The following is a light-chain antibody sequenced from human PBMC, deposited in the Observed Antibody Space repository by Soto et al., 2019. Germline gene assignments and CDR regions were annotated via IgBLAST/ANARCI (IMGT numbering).Light chain of an antibody. J-gene: IGKJ4*01. Sequence: DIEMTQSPSSLSASVGDRVTITCRASQSISNYLNWYQQKPGKVPKLLIYAASSLQSGVPPRFSGSGSGTDFTLTISSLQPEDFATYYCQQSYGTPLTFGGGTKVEIK. CDR1: QSISNY. CDR2: AAS. CDR3: QQSYGTPLT. V-gene: IGKV1-39*01.